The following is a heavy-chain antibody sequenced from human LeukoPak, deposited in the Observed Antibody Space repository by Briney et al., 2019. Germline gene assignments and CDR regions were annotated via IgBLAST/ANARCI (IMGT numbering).Heavy chain of an antibody. J-gene: IGHJ4*02. CDR2: ISYDGSNK. Sequence: GRSLRLSCAASGFTFSSYGMHWVRQAPGKGLEWVAVISYDGSNKYYADSVKGRFTISRDNSKNTLYLQMNSLRAEDTALYYCARDPPHYSSSWYYFDSWGQGTLVTVSS. V-gene: IGHV3-30*03. CDR3: ARDPPHYSSSWYYFDS. D-gene: IGHD6-13*01. CDR1: GFTFSSYG.